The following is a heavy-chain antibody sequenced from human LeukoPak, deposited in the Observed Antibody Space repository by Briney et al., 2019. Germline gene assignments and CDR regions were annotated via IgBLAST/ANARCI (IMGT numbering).Heavy chain of an antibody. J-gene: IGHJ4*02. CDR1: GFSFSSYV. CDR2: INSNGRNI. V-gene: IGHV3-48*03. Sequence: GGSLRLSCAASGFSFSSYVMNWVRQAPGKGLEWISYINSNGRNIDYADSVRGRFTISRDNAKNSLFLQMNSLRAEDTAVYYCARALHDSSGYYFDYWGQGTLVTVSS. CDR3: ARALHDSSGYYFDY. D-gene: IGHD3-22*01.